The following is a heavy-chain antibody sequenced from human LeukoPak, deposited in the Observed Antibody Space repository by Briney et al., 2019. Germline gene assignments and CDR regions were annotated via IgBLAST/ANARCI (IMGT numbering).Heavy chain of an antibody. CDR1: GFTFSSSW. D-gene: IGHD2-2*01. J-gene: IGHJ4*02. CDR2: IKQDGTEE. Sequence: GGSLRLSCVASGFTFSSSWMSWVRRAPGKGLEWVANIKQDGTEEYYVDSVRGRFSVSKDNAKNSLYLQMNSLRAEDTAVYYCARDPCHGALDYWGQGALVTVSS. V-gene: IGHV3-7*03. CDR3: ARDPCHGALDY.